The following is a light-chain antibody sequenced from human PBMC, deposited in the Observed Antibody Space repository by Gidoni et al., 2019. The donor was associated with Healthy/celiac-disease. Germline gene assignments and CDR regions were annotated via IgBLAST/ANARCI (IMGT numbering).Light chain of an antibody. CDR2: AAS. V-gene: IGKV1-39*01. CDR3: QQSYSTLMYT. Sequence: DIQMTQSPSSLSASVGDRVTITCRASQCISSYLNWYQQKPGNAAQLLIYAASSLQSGVPSRFSGSGSGTDFTLTISSLQPEDFATYYCQQSYSTLMYTFGQGTKLEIK. CDR1: QCISSY. J-gene: IGKJ2*01.